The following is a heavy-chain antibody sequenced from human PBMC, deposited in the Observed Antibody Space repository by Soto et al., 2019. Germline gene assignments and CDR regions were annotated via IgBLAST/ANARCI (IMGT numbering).Heavy chain of an antibody. D-gene: IGHD3-10*01. CDR2: VYFNGNT. CDR3: AATTISQGSAFDV. V-gene: IGHV4-59*08. CDR1: GGYIRNYY. J-gene: IGHJ3*01. Sequence: SETLSLTCNVSGGYIRNYYWSWIRQPPGKGLEWFGYVYFNGNTNYNPSLKSRVTISVDTSKNQFSLNLNSVTAADTAVYYCAATTISQGSAFDVWGQGIAVTVSS.